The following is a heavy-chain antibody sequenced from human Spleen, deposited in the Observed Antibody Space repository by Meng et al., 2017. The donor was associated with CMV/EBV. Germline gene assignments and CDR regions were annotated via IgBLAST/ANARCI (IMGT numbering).Heavy chain of an antibody. Sequence: SETLSLTCTVSGGSITSGNYYWGWIRQSPGKGLVWIGSIYYSGSTYYGPSLKSRVTISVDPSRNQFSLKLSSVTAEDTAMYYCARDYSGTEGDNWFDPWGQGTLVTVSS. CDR1: GGSITSGNYY. CDR2: IYYSGST. D-gene: IGHD1-1*01. J-gene: IGHJ5*02. V-gene: IGHV4-39*07. CDR3: ARDYSGTEGDNWFDP.